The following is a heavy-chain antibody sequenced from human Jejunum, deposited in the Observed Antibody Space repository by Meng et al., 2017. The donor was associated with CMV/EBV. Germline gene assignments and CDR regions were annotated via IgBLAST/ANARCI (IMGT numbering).Heavy chain of an antibody. V-gene: IGHV3-30-3*01. CDR3: ARVRSTSFGVIIYALDV. D-gene: IGHD3-3*01. Sequence: TFSSYALHWVRQAPGRRLEWVAVISVDGSSKYYADSVRGRFTISRDNSNNTLYLQMNSLRGEDAAVYYCARVRSTSFGVIIYALDVWGQGTTVTVSS. CDR2: ISVDGSSK. CDR1: TFSSYA. J-gene: IGHJ6*02.